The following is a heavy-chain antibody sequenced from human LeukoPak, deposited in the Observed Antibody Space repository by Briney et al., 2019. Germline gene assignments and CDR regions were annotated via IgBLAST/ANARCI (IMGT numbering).Heavy chain of an antibody. CDR3: ARDFLIQYCSSTSCYPHLSYYGMDA. J-gene: IGHJ6*02. Sequence: GASVKVSCKASGGTFSSYAISWVRQAPGQGLEWMGGIIPIFGTANYAQKFQGRVTITADESTSTAYMELSSLRSEDTAVYYCARDFLIQYCSSTSCYPHLSYYGMDAWGQGTTVTVSS. CDR1: GGTFSSYA. V-gene: IGHV1-69*13. CDR2: IIPIFGTA. D-gene: IGHD2-2*01.